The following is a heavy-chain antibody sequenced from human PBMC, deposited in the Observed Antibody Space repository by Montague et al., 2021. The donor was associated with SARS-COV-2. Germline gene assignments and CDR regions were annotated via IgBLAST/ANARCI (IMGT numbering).Heavy chain of an antibody. V-gene: IGHV6-1*01. CDR1: GDSVSSNRAA. D-gene: IGHD6-19*01. CDR2: TYYRSKWYN. J-gene: IGHJ6*02. CDR3: ARGADRYYFYGMDV. Sequence: YAISGDSVSSNRAAWNWIRQSPSRGLEWLGRTYYRSKWYNEYAVSVNSRITINPDTSKNQFSLQVNSVTPEDTAVYYCARGADRYYFYGMDVWGQGTTVTVSS.